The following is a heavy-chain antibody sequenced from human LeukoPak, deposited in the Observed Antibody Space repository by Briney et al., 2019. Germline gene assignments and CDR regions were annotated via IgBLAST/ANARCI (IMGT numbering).Heavy chain of an antibody. J-gene: IGHJ3*02. CDR2: IYTSGGT. V-gene: IGHV4-4*07. CDR3: ARAPIAAAMDAFDI. Sequence: SETLSLTCTVSGGSISSYYWSWIRQPAGKGLEWIGRIYTSGGTNYNPSLKSRVTMSVDTSKNQFSLKLSSVTAADTAVYYCARAPIAAAMDAFDIWGQGTMVTVSS. D-gene: IGHD6-13*01. CDR1: GGSISSYY.